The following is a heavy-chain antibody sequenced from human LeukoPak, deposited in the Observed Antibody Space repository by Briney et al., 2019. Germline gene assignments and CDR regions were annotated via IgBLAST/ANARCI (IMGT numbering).Heavy chain of an antibody. CDR3: TTAHLAYYYYGMDV. Sequence: GGSLRLSCAASGFTFSNAWMNWVRQAPGKGLEWVGRIKGKTDGGTTDYAAPVKGRFTISRDDSKNTLYLQMNSLKTEDTAVYYCTTAHLAYYYYGMDVWGQGTTVTVSS. J-gene: IGHJ6*02. CDR2: IKGKTDGGTT. CDR1: GFTFSNAW. V-gene: IGHV3-15*07.